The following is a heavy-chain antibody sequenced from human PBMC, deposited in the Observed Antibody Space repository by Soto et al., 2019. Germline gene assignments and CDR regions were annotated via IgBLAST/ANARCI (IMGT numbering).Heavy chain of an antibody. CDR1: GGSISNYY. V-gene: IGHV4-59*01. Sequence: SVTLCFTCTVSGGSISNYYRNWIRQPPGKGLEWIGYIRYSGSPNYNPSLKSRVTISVDTSKNQFSLELSSVGAADTAVYYCARSLNSYYDRGGTEYFHYLGPGTLVTVSS. CDR2: IRYSGSP. CDR3: ARSLNSYYDRGGTEYFHY. J-gene: IGHJ1*01. D-gene: IGHD3-22*01.